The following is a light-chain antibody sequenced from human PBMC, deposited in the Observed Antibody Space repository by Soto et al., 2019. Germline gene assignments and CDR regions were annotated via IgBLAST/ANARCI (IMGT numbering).Light chain of an antibody. Sequence: QSVLTQSPSASGTPGQRVSISCSGSSSNIGSNTVSWYQHVPGTAPKLLIYSNDQRPSAVPGRFSGSKSGSSASLAISGLQSEDEAYYYCATWDDSLNVVFGGATKLTVL. J-gene: IGLJ3*02. V-gene: IGLV1-44*01. CDR3: ATWDDSLNVV. CDR1: SSNIGSNT. CDR2: SND.